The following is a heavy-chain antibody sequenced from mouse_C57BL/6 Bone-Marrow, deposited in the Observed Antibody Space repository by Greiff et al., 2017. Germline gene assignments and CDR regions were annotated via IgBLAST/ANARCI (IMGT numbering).Heavy chain of an antibody. CDR3: ARSLLYISECWSDY. CDR1: GYTFTSYW. D-gene: IGHD2-10*01. J-gene: IGHJ3*01. V-gene: IGHV1-61*01. CDR2: IYPSDSGT. Sequence: VQLQQPGAELVRPGSSVKLSCKASGYTFTSYWMDWVKQRPGQGLEWIGNIYPSDSGTHYNQKFKGKATLTVDKSSSTAYMQLSSLTAEDTAVYYCARSLLYISECWSDYWGQEALVTVSA.